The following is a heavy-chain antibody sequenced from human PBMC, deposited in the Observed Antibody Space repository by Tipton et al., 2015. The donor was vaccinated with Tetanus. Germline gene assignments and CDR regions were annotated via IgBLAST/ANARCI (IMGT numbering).Heavy chain of an antibody. D-gene: IGHD2-2*01. CDR2: VSSSGST. CDR3: SRALGSTDPQQPGVYFFYYYGMDV. V-gene: IGHV4-61*08. Sequence: LRLSCTVSGGSLRGGDHYWSWIRQPPGKGLEWLAYVSSSGSTNSNYSLKSRITVSRDTSKNQFSLSLRSVTAADTAVYFCSRALGSTDPQQPGVYFFYYYGMDVWGHGTTVTVSS. J-gene: IGHJ6*02. CDR1: GGSLRGGDHY.